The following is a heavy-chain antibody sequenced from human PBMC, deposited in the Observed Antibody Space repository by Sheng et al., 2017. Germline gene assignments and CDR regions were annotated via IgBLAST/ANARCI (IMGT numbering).Heavy chain of an antibody. CDR3: ARGGAVPARDAFDF. CDR2: INPNSGGT. CDR1: GYPFTSYY. J-gene: IGHJ3*01. D-gene: IGHD3-10*01. Sequence: QVQLVQSGAEVKKPGASVKVSCKTSGYPFTSYYIQWVRQAPGQGLEWMGWINPNSGGTNFPQNFQGRITMTSDTSISTAYMELSRLTSDDTAVYYCARGGAVPARDAFDFWGQGT. V-gene: IGHV1-2*02.